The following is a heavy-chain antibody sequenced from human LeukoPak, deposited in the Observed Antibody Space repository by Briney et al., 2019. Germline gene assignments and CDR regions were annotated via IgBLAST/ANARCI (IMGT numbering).Heavy chain of an antibody. CDR2: INHSGST. J-gene: IGHJ4*02. Sequence: SETLSLTCAVYGGSFSGYYWSWIRQPPGKGLEWIGEINHSGSTNYNPSLKSRVTIPVDTSKNQFTLKLSSVTPTHPAVYYCASERYSHSYKMYYFDYWGRGTLVTVSS. CDR3: ASERYSHSYKMYYFDY. V-gene: IGHV4-34*01. CDR1: GGSFSGYY. D-gene: IGHD5-24*01.